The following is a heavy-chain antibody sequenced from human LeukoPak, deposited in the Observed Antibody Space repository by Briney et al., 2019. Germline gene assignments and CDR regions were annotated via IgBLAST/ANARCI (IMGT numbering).Heavy chain of an antibody. V-gene: IGHV4-31*03. CDR1: GGSISSGGYF. CDR2: IYYSGRT. CDR3: ARDGTTYYDFWSVLLTLTPAYDMDV. D-gene: IGHD3-3*01. J-gene: IGHJ6*02. Sequence: SQTLSLTCTVSGGSISSGGYFWSWIRQHPGKGLEWIGYIYYSGRTYYNLSLKSRVTISVDTSKNQFSLKLSSVTAADTAVYYCARDGTTYYDFWSVLLTLTPAYDMDVWGQGTTVTVSS.